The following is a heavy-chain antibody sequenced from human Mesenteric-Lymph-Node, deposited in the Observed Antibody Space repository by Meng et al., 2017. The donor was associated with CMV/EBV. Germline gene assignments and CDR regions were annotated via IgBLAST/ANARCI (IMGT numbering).Heavy chain of an antibody. D-gene: IGHD3-9*01. V-gene: IGHV3-23*01. Sequence: GGSLRLSCAASGFTFTNYAMSWVRQASGKGLEWISCISSSGGSTYYADSVKGRFTISRDNSKNTLYLQMNSLRAEDTAVYYCAGLSGYDSFDIWGQGTMVTVS. CDR3: AGLSGYDSFDI. J-gene: IGHJ3*02. CDR1: GFTFTNYA. CDR2: ISSSGGST.